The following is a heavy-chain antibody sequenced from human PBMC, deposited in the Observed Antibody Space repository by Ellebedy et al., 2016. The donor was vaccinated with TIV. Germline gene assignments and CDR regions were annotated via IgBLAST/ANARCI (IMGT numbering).Heavy chain of an antibody. CDR2: IYSAGIT. J-gene: IGHJ4*02. V-gene: IGHV3-53*01. D-gene: IGHD3-10*01. Sequence: GESLKISCAASGFTVSSNYMSWVRQAPGKGLEWVSVIYSAGITYYADSVKGRFTISRDNSKNTLYLQMNSLRAEETAVYYCARRPEGSGSWEFDYWGQGTLVTVSS. CDR1: GFTVSSNY. CDR3: ARRPEGSGSWEFDY.